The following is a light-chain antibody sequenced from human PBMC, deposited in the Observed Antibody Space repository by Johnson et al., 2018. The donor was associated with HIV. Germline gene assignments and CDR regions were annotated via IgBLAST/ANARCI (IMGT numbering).Light chain of an antibody. J-gene: IGLJ1*01. Sequence: QSVLTQPPSVSAAPGQKVTISCSGSSSNIGNNYVSWYQQLPGTAPKLLIYENNKRPSGIPDRFSGSKSGTSASLAISGLQTGDEADYYCGTWDSSLNTEVFGTGTKVTVL. CDR3: GTWDSSLNTEV. V-gene: IGLV1-51*01. CDR2: ENN. CDR1: SSNIGNNY.